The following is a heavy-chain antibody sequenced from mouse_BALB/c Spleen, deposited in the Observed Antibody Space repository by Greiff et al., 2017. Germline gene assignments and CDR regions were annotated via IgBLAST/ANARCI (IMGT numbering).Heavy chain of an antibody. CDR1: GFTFSSYA. CDR2: ISSGGSYT. Sequence: DVKLVESGGGLVKPGGSLKLSCAASGFTFSSYAMSWVRQSPEKRLEWVAEISSGGSYTYYPDTVTGRFTISRDNAKNTLYLEMSSLRSEDTAMYYCARDADWDGFAYWGQGTLVTVSA. D-gene: IGHD4-1*01. CDR3: ARDADWDGFAY. J-gene: IGHJ3*01. V-gene: IGHV5-9-4*01.